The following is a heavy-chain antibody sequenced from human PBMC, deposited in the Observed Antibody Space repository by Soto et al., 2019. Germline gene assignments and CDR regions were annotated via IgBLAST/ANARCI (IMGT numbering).Heavy chain of an antibody. CDR3: ARRIAAAGSFDY. Sequence: EVQLVESGGGLVQPGGSLRLSCAASGFTFSSSRMSWVRQAPGKGLEWVANIKQDGSETYYVDSVKGRFTISRDNAKNSLYMQMNTLRAEDTAVYYCARRIAAAGSFDYWGQGTLVTVSS. V-gene: IGHV3-7*01. J-gene: IGHJ4*02. D-gene: IGHD6-13*01. CDR1: GFTFSSSR. CDR2: IKQDGSET.